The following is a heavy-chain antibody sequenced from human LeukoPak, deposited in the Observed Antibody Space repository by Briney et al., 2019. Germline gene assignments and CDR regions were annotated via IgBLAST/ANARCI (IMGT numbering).Heavy chain of an antibody. V-gene: IGHV1-18*01. CDR1: GYTFTSYG. CDR2: ISAYNGNT. Sequence: GASVKVSCKASGYTFTSYGISWVRQAPGQGLEWMGWISAYNGNTNYAQKLQGRVTMTTDKSTSTAYMELSSLRSEDTAVYYCARYDYGGNSPLDYWGQGTLVTVSS. CDR3: ARYDYGGNSPLDY. D-gene: IGHD4-23*01. J-gene: IGHJ4*02.